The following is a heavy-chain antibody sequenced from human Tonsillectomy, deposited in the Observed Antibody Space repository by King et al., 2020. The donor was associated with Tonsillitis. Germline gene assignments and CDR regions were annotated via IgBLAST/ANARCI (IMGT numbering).Heavy chain of an antibody. J-gene: IGHJ4*02. D-gene: IGHD5-12*01. CDR2: IKQDGSGK. CDR1: GFTFSSYW. Sequence: VQLVESGGGLVQPGGSLRLSCAASGFTFSSYWMSWVRQAPGKGLEWVANIKQDGSGKYYVDSVKGRFTISRDNAKNSLYLQMNSLRAEDTAVYYCARGYSGYDLLPFDYWGQGTLVTVSS. V-gene: IGHV3-7*01. CDR3: ARGYSGYDLLPFDY.